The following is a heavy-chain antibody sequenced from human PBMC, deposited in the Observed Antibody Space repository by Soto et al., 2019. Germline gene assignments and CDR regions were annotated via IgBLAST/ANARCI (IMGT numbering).Heavy chain of an antibody. CDR1: GFTFSSYW. D-gene: IGHD4-4*01. CDR3: ARDVSNSVDY. V-gene: IGHV3-74*01. CDR2: IGSNGRST. J-gene: IGHJ4*02. Sequence: GSLRRSCAASGFTFSSYWMHWVRQVPGKGLVWVSRIGSNGRSTNYADSVKGRFTISRDNAKNTLFLQMNSLRAEDTAVYYCARDVSNSVDYWGQGTLVTVSS.